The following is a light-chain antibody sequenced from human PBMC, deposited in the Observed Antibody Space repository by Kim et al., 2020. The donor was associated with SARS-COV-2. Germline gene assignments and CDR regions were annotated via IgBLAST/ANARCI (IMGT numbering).Light chain of an antibody. J-gene: IGLJ2*01. CDR2: DVS. Sequence: GQSITIPCTGTSIDVGGYNYVSWYQQHPGKAPKLMIYDVSNRPSGVSNRFSGSKSGNTASLTISGLQAEDEADYYCSSYTSSSTVVFGGGTQLTVL. CDR1: SIDVGGYNY. V-gene: IGLV2-14*03. CDR3: SSYTSSSTVV.